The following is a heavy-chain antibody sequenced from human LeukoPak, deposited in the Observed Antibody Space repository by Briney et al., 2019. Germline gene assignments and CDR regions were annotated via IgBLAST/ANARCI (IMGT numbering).Heavy chain of an antibody. CDR2: ISGSGGST. D-gene: IGHD6-19*01. V-gene: IGHV3-23*01. Sequence: GGSLRLSCAASGFTFSDYYMSWIRQAPGKGLEWVSAISGSGGSTYYADSVKGRFTISRHNSKNTLYLQMNSLRAEDTAVYYCAKRGSAWYGEFDYWGQGTLVTVSS. J-gene: IGHJ4*02. CDR3: AKRGSAWYGEFDY. CDR1: GFTFSDYY.